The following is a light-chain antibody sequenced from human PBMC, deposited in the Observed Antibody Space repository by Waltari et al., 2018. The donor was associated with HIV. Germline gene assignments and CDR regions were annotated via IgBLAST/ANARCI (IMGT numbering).Light chain of an antibody. CDR1: QSVLYSSNNKNY. Sequence: DIVMTQSPDSLAVSLGERATMNCKSSQSVLYSSNNKNYLAWYQQKPGQPPKLLIYWASTRESGVPDRFSGSGSATEFTLTISSLQAEDVAVYYCQQYSITPVTFGQGTKLEIK. CDR3: QQYSITPVT. V-gene: IGKV4-1*01. J-gene: IGKJ2*01. CDR2: WAS.